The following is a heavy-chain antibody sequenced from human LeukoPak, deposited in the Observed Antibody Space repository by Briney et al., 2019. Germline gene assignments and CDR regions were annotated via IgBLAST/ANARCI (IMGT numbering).Heavy chain of an antibody. Sequence: ASVKVSCKASGYTFTSYGISWVRQAPGQGLEWMGWISAYNGNTNYAQKLQGRVTMTTDTSTSTAHMELRSLRSDDTAVYYCARGGFGELLYDYYYYYMDVWGKGTTVTVSS. J-gene: IGHJ6*03. D-gene: IGHD3-10*01. V-gene: IGHV1-18*01. CDR3: ARGGFGELLYDYYYYYMDV. CDR1: GYTFTSYG. CDR2: ISAYNGNT.